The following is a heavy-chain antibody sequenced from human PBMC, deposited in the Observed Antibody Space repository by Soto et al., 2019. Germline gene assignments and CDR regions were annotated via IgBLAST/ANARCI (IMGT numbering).Heavy chain of an antibody. CDR3: ARHRGYGDFNFDY. Sequence: PSETLSLTCPVSGGSISSYYWSWIRQPPGKGLEWIGYIYYSGSTNYNPSLKSRVTISVDTSKNQFSLKLSSVTAADTAVYYCARHRGYGDFNFDYWGQGTLVTVSS. D-gene: IGHD4-17*01. V-gene: IGHV4-59*08. J-gene: IGHJ4*02. CDR2: IYYSGST. CDR1: GGSISSYY.